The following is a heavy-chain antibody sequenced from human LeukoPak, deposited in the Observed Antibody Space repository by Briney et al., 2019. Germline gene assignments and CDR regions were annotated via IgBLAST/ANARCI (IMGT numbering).Heavy chain of an antibody. CDR2: ISSNGGST. J-gene: IGHJ5*02. CDR1: GFTFSSYA. Sequence: GGSLRLSCSVSGFTFSSYAMHWVRQAPGKGLEYVSAISSNGGSTYYADSVKGRFTISRDNSKNTLYLQMSSLRAEDTAVYYCVKSRFFNWFDPWGQGTLVTVSS. D-gene: IGHD3-3*01. CDR3: VKSRFFNWFDP. V-gene: IGHV3-64D*06.